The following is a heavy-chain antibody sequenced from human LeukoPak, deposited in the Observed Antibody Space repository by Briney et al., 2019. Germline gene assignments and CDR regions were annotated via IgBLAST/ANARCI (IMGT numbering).Heavy chain of an antibody. Sequence: GGSLRLSCAASGFTFNNYWMTWVRQAPGKGLEWVASIRDDGSAKYYVDSVKGRFTISRDNAKNSLYLQMNSLRAEDTAVYYCARDLRVAVAGTVFFDYWGQGTLVTVSS. V-gene: IGHV3-7*01. J-gene: IGHJ4*02. CDR2: IRDDGSAK. CDR3: ARDLRVAVAGTVFFDY. CDR1: GFTFNNYW. D-gene: IGHD6-19*01.